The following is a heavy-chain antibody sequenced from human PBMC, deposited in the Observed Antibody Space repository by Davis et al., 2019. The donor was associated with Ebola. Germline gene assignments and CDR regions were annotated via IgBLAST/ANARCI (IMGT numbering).Heavy chain of an antibody. D-gene: IGHD2-2*01. Sequence: ASVKVSCKASGYTFTSYGISWVRQAPGQGLEWMGWISAYNGNPNYAQKLQGRVTMTRDTSTSTVYMELSSLRSEDTAVYYCARDLYCSSTSCLYYYYYGMDVWGQGTTVTVSS. CDR1: GYTFTSYG. CDR3: ARDLYCSSTSCLYYYYYGMDV. V-gene: IGHV1-18*01. CDR2: ISAYNGNP. J-gene: IGHJ6*02.